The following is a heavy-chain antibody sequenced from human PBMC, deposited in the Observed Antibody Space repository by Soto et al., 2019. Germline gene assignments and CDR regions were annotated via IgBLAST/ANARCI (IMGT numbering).Heavy chain of an antibody. D-gene: IGHD4-17*01. CDR3: AGIRLRWYRYGMDV. CDR2: IYYGGST. Sequence: QVQLQESGPGLVKPSQTLSLTCTVSGGSISSGGYYWSWIRQHPGKGLEWIGYIYYGGSTYYNPSLKIRVTISVDTSKTQFSLKLSSVTAADTAVYYCAGIRLRWYRYGMDVWGQGTTVTVSS. J-gene: IGHJ6*02. V-gene: IGHV4-31*03. CDR1: GGSISSGGYY.